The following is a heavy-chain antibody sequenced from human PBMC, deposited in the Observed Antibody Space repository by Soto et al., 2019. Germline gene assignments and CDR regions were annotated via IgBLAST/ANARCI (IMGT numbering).Heavy chain of an antibody. V-gene: IGHV3-23*01. CDR3: AKHRGGGHCYY. D-gene: IGHD3-10*01. Sequence: EVQRLESGGGLVQPGGSLRLSCAASGFTFSSYGMSWVRQAPGKGLEWVSGISVSGGRTYYADSVKGRFTISRDNSKNTLYVQVNSLRGEDTAVYFCAKHRGGGHCYYWGQGTLVTVSS. CDR2: ISVSGGRT. J-gene: IGHJ4*02. CDR1: GFTFSSYG.